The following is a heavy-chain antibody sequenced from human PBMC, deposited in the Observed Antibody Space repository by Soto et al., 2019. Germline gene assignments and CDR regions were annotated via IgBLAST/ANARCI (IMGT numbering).Heavy chain of an antibody. CDR1: GFPFGAYS. CDR3: ARDGYSGRSDGFDI. J-gene: IGHJ3*02. V-gene: IGHV3-30*03. D-gene: IGHD1-26*01. CDR2: VSYDGNSE. Sequence: QLVESGGGVVQPGGSLRLSCEASGFPFGAYSMHWVRQPPGKGLEWVAVVSYDGNSERYSDPVRGRFTVSRDNSKNTLSLQMNNLKSEDTALYYCARDGYSGRSDGFDIWGQGTMVTVSS.